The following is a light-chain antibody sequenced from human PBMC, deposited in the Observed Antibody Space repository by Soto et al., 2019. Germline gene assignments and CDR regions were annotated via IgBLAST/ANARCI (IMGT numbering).Light chain of an antibody. CDR1: QSISSY. CDR2: AAS. V-gene: IGKV1-39*01. Sequence: DIQMTQSPSSLSASVGDRVTITCRASQSISSYLNWYQQKPGKAPKLLIYAASSLQSGVPSRFSGSGSGTEFTLTMSSLQPEDFATYYCQQSYITWTFGQGTKVEIK. J-gene: IGKJ1*01. CDR3: QQSYITWT.